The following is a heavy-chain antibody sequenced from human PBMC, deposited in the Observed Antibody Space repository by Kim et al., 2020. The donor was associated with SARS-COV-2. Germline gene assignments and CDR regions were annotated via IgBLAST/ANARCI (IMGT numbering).Heavy chain of an antibody. J-gene: IGHJ4*02. Sequence: GGSLRLSCTISGFTFGDYAMSWFRQAPGKGLEWVGFIRSKAYRGTTEYAASVKGRFTISRDDSNYIAYLQIDSLRTEDTAVYYCTSNSRLLFSDRFFDHWGQGTLFTVSS. V-gene: IGHV3-49*03. CDR2: IRSKAYRGTT. D-gene: IGHD3-10*01. CDR3: TSNSRLLFSDRFFDH. CDR1: GFTFGDYA.